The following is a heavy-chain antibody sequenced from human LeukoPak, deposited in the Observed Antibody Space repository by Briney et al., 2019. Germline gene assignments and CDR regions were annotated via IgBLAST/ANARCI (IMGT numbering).Heavy chain of an antibody. CDR1: GGSFSGYY. V-gene: IGHV4-34*01. CDR3: ARLRDGRWLLEY. CDR2: INYSGTT. D-gene: IGHD5-24*01. J-gene: IGHJ4*02. Sequence: SETLSLTCAVYGGSFSGYYWGWIRQPPGKGLEWIASINYSGTTYYNPSLKSRVTISEDRSKNQFSLKLSSVTAADTAVYYCARLRDGRWLLEYWGQGTLVTVSS.